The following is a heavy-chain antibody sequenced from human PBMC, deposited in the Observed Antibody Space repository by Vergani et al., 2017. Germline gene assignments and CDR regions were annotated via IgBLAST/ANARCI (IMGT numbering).Heavy chain of an antibody. V-gene: IGHV4-34*01. CDR1: GGSFSGYY. CDR3: ASRGHYYDSSGPRVAFDI. D-gene: IGHD3-22*01. J-gene: IGHJ3*02. Sequence: QVQLQQWGAGLLKPSETLSLTCAVYGGSFSGYYWSWIRQPPGKGLEWIGEINHSGSTNSNPSLKSRVTISVDTSKNQFSLKLSSVTAADTAVYYCASRGHYYDSSGPRVAFDIWGQGTMVTVSS. CDR2: INHSGST.